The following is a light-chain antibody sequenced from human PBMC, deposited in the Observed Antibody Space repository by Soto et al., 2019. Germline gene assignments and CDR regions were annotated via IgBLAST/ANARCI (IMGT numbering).Light chain of an antibody. V-gene: IGKV1-5*03. Sequence: DIQMTQSASTLSGSLGDRVTITWRASQTISSWLAWYQQKPGKAPKLLIYKASTLKSGVPSRFSGSAYGTEFTLTISSLQTDDFATYDCQHYNSYSEAFGQGTKVDIK. CDR3: QHYNSYSEA. CDR1: QTISSW. J-gene: IGKJ1*01. CDR2: KAS.